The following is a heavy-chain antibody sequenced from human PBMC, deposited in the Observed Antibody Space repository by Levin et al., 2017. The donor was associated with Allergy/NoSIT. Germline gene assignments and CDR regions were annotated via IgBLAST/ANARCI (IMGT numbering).Heavy chain of an antibody. CDR2: ISGSGGST. J-gene: IGHJ3*02. Sequence: PGESLKISCAASGFTFSSYAMSWVRQAPGKGLEWVSAISGSGGSTYYADSVKGRFTISRDNSKNTLYLQMNSLRAEDTAVYYCAKGDSSGLNDAFDIWGQGTMVTVSS. CDR3: AKGDSSGLNDAFDI. V-gene: IGHV3-23*01. CDR1: GFTFSSYA. D-gene: IGHD6-19*01.